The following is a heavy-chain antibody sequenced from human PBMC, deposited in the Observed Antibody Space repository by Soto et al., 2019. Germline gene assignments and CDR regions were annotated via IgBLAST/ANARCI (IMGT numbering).Heavy chain of an antibody. CDR2: INHSGST. CDR3: ARAPDYGDYGSDGNFDY. V-gene: IGHV4-34*01. D-gene: IGHD4-17*01. Sequence: PSETLSLTCAVYGGSFSGYYWSWIRQPPGKGLEWIGEINHSGSTNYNPSLKSRVNISVDTSKNQFSLKLSSVTAADTAVYYCARAPDYGDYGSDGNFDYWGQGTLVTVSS. CDR1: GGSFSGYY. J-gene: IGHJ4*02.